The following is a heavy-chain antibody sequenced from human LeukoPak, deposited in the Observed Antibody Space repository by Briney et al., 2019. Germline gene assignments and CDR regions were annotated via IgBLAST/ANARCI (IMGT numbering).Heavy chain of an antibody. CDR3: ARGRVPERNDEDFQH. CDR1: GYTFTSYY. V-gene: IGHV1-46*01. CDR2: INPSGGST. Sequence: ASVRVSCKASGYTFTSYYMHWVRQAPGQGLEWMGIINPSGGSTSYAQKFQGRVTMTRDTSTSTVYMELSSLRSEDTAVYYCARGRVPERNDEDFQHWGQGTLVTVSS. J-gene: IGHJ1*01. D-gene: IGHD1-1*01.